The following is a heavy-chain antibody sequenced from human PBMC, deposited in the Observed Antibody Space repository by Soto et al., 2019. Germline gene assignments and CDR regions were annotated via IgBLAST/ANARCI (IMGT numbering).Heavy chain of an antibody. V-gene: IGHV1-3*01. Sequence: SVKFSCKASGYTFTSYAMHWVRQAPGQRLEWMGWINAGNGNTKYSQKFQGRVTITRDTSASTAYMELSSLRSEDTAVYYCAGRSIAARLSYYYYGMDVWGQGTTVTVSS. CDR3: AGRSIAARLSYYYYGMDV. CDR2: INAGNGNT. CDR1: GYTFTSYA. D-gene: IGHD6-6*01. J-gene: IGHJ6*02.